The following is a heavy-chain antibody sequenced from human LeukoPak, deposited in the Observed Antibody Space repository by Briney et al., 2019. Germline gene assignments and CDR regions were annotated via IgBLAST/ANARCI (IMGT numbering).Heavy chain of an antibody. Sequence: GESLKISCKGSGYTFTNYWIAWVRQMPGKGLEWMGIIYPGDSDTRYSPSFQGQVTISADKSTSTAYLQCSSLQASDTAIYYCARTYGSGTFYNRVGAFDIWGQGTMVTVSS. CDR3: ARTYGSGTFYNRVGAFDI. CDR2: IYPGDSDT. J-gene: IGHJ3*02. CDR1: GYTFTNYW. D-gene: IGHD3-10*01. V-gene: IGHV5-51*01.